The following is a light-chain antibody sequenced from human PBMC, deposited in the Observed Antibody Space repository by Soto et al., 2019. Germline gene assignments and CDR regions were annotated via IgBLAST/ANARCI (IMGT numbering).Light chain of an antibody. Sequence: EIVMTQSPATLSVSPGERATLSCRASQSGYNNLAWYQQQPGQAPRRLIYGASTRATGIPARFSGSGSGTEFTLTISSQQSEAFALYYCQQYNNWPPVTFGPGTKVDI. J-gene: IGKJ3*01. CDR1: QSGYNN. CDR3: QQYNNWPPVT. CDR2: GAS. V-gene: IGKV3-15*01.